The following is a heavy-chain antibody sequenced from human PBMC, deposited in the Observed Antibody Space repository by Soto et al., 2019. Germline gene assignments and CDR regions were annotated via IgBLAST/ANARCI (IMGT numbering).Heavy chain of an antibody. V-gene: IGHV4-39*01. CDR3: ASHPEWELLVYFDY. Sequence: NPSETLSLTCTVSGGSISSSSYYWGWIRQPPGKGLEWIGSIYYSGSTYYNPSLKSRVTISVDTSKNQFSLKLSSVTAADTAVYYCASHPEWELLVYFDYWGQGTLVTVSS. J-gene: IGHJ4*02. D-gene: IGHD1-26*01. CDR1: GGSISSSSYY. CDR2: IYYSGST.